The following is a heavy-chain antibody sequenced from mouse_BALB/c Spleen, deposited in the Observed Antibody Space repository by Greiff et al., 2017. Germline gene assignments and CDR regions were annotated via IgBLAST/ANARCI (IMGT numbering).Heavy chain of an antibody. CDR2: IDPANGNT. CDR3: ALWGGFAY. D-gene: IGHD1-1*02. Sequence: VQLQQSGAELVKPGASVKLSCTASGFNIKDTYMHWVKQRPEQGLEWIGRIDPANGNTKYDPKFQGKATITADASSNTAYLQLSSLTSEDTAVYYCALWGGFAYWGQGTLVTVSA. CDR1: GFNIKDTY. J-gene: IGHJ3*01. V-gene: IGHV14-3*02.